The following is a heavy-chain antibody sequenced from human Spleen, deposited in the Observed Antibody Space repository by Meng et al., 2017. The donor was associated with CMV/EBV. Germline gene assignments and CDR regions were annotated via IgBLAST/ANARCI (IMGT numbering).Heavy chain of an antibody. D-gene: IGHD3-16*01. CDR3: VTYQYDSGWTEDS. CDR2: IIPILGLS. J-gene: IGHJ4*02. V-gene: IGHV1-69*10. CDR1: GGTFGSNA. Sequence: AVKVSCKASGGTFGSNALRWVRQAPGQGLEWMGGIIPILGLSTYAQRFQGRVTITADKSTGTGYLEVPSLRFDDTAVYYCVTYQYDSGWTEDSWGQGTVVTVSS.